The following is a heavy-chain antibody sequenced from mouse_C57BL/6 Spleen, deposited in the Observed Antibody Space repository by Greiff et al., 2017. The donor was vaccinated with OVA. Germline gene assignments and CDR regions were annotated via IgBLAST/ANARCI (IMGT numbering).Heavy chain of an antibody. CDR1: GFNFKNTY. CDR2: IDPANGNT. CDR3: AQIYGGCYEGFDY. Sequence: VQLQQSVAELVRPGASVKLSCTASGFNFKNTYMHWVKQRPEQGLEWIGRIDPANGNTNYAAKFQGKATITADTTANTAYLQLSSLTSEDTAVYSCAQIYGGCYEGFDYWGQGTMVTVSA. D-gene: IGHD1-1*02. V-gene: IGHV14-3*01. J-gene: IGHJ3*01.